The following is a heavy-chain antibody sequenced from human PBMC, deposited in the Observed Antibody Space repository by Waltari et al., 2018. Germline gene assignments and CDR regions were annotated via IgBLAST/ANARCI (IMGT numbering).Heavy chain of an antibody. V-gene: IGHV4-4*07. CDR1: GGPISSYY. J-gene: IGHJ5*02. Sequence: QVQLQESGPGLVKPSETLSLTCTVSGGPISSYYWSWIRQPAGKGLEWIGRIYTSGSTNYNPSLKSRVTISVDKSKNQFSLKLSSVTAADTAVYYCARAGGYCGGDCYSYNWFDPWGQGTLVTVSS. D-gene: IGHD2-21*02. CDR3: ARAGGYCGGDCYSYNWFDP. CDR2: IYTSGST.